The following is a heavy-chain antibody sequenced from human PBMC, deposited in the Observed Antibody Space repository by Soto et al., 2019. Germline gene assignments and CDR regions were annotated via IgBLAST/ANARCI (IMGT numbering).Heavy chain of an antibody. CDR1: GFTFRTFW. J-gene: IGHJ4*02. D-gene: IGHD3-16*01. V-gene: IGHV3-74*01. CDR2: INGDGTST. Sequence: GGSLRLSCADSGFTFRTFWVHWVRQAPGKGLEWVSRINGDGTSTTYADSVKGRFTISRDNAKNTLYLQMNSLRAEDTAVYYCARDYTYRIDYWGQGTLVTVSS. CDR3: ARDYTYRIDY.